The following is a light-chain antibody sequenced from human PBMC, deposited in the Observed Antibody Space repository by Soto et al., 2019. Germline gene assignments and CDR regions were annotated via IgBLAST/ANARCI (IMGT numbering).Light chain of an antibody. CDR1: SSDVGGYNY. V-gene: IGLV2-8*01. Sequence: QSVLTQPPSASGSPGQSVTIYCSGTSSDVGGYNYVSWYQQYPGKAPRLMIYEVSVRPSGVPDRFSGSKSGNTASLTVSGLQAEDEADYYCVSYAGVNNLRAFGGGTKLTVL. J-gene: IGLJ2*01. CDR2: EVS. CDR3: VSYAGVNNLRA.